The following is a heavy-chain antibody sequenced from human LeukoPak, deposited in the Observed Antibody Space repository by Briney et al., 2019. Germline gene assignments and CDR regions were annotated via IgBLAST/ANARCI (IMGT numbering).Heavy chain of an antibody. CDR1: GFTLSSYS. D-gene: IGHD6-19*01. Sequence: PGGSLRLSCAASGFTLSSYSMHWVRQAPVKGLEFVSAISKNGRNTYYGNSMKGRFTISRDISKNTLYLQMGSLRPEDMAVYYCARVDSGSACASWGQGILVTVSS. J-gene: IGHJ1*01. CDR3: ARVDSGSACAS. CDR2: ISKNGRNT. V-gene: IGHV3-64*01.